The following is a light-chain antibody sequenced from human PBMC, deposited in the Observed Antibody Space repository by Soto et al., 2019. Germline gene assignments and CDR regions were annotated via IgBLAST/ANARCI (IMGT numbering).Light chain of an antibody. CDR2: YDS. V-gene: IGLV3-21*04. CDR3: QVWDSSSDHPGV. Sequence: SYELTQPPSVSVAPGKTARITCGGNNIGSKSVHWYQQKPGQAPVLVIYYDSDRPSGIPERFSGSNSGNTATLTISRFEAGDEADYYCQVWDSSSDHPGVFGGGTQLTVL. J-gene: IGLJ2*01. CDR1: NIGSKS.